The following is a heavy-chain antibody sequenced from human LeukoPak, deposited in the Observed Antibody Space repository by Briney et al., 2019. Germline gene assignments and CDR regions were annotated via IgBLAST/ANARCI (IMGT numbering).Heavy chain of an antibody. J-gene: IGHJ4*02. CDR2: ISSSTYI. CDR1: GFTFSTYS. D-gene: IGHD3-3*01. CDR3: ARHGLGFLEWTIDY. V-gene: IGHV3-21*01. Sequence: GGSLRLSCAASGFTFSTYSMNWVRQAPGKGLEWVSSISSSTYIYYADLLKGRFTISRDNAKNSLYLQVNSLRAEDTAVYYCARHGLGFLEWTIDYWGQGTLVTVSS.